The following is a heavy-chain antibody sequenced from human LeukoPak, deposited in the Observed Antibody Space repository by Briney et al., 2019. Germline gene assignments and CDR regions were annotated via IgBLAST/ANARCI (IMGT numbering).Heavy chain of an antibody. Sequence: GGSLRLSCAASGFTFSDYAMNWVRQAPGKGLEWVSGISGSGGRTNYADSVKGRFTISRDNSKHTVYLQMNSLRAEDTAIYYCASAEQPASQLDYWGQGTLVTVSS. CDR1: GFTFSDYA. V-gene: IGHV3-23*01. CDR2: ISGSGGRT. CDR3: ASAEQPASQLDY. J-gene: IGHJ4*02. D-gene: IGHD2-2*01.